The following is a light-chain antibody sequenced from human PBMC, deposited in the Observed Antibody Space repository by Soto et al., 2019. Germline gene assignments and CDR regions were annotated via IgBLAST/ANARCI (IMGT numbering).Light chain of an antibody. Sequence: EIVLTQSPGTLSLSPGERATLSCRASQSVSSSYLAWYQQKPGQAPRLLIYDASNRATGVPARFSGSGSGTDFTLTISSLEPEDFAIYYCEQQSNWPPAHTFGGGTKV. CDR3: EQQSNWPPAHT. V-gene: IGKV3D-20*02. J-gene: IGKJ4*01. CDR1: QSVSSSY. CDR2: DAS.